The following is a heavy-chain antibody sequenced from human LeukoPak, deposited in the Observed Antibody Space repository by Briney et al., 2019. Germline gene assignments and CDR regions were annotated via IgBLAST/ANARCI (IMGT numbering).Heavy chain of an antibody. V-gene: IGHV3-21*01. CDR1: GFTFSSYS. Sequence: GGSLRLSCAASGFTFSSYSMNWVRQAPGKGLEWVSSISSSSSYIYYADSVKGRFTISRDNAKNSLYLQMNSLRAEDTAVYYCAREDYDYGDYGAAFDIWGQGTMVTVSS. CDR3: AREDYDYGDYGAAFDI. CDR2: ISSSSSYI. J-gene: IGHJ3*02. D-gene: IGHD4-17*01.